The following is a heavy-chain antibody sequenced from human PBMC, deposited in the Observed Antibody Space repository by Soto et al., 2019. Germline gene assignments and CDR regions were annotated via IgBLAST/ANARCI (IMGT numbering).Heavy chain of an antibody. V-gene: IGHV3-9*01. J-gene: IGHJ4*02. Sequence: PGGSLRLSCAASGFFFEDYAMHWVRQAPGKGLEWVSAISWNSGNIGYADSVKGRFTISRDNAKNSLYLQMNSLRTEDTAFYFCAKDMRSSQGGSYEAELWGQGTLVTVSS. D-gene: IGHD3-3*01. CDR3: AKDMRSSQGGSYEAEL. CDR2: ISWNSGNI. CDR1: GFFFEDYA.